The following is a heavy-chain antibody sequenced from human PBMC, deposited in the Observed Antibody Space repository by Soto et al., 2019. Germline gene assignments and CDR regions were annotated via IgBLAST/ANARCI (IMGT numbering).Heavy chain of an antibody. CDR2: IDPSDSQT. CDR1: GYSFAGYW. CDR3: ARQIYDSDTGPNFQYYFDS. J-gene: IGHJ4*02. V-gene: IGHV5-10-1*01. D-gene: IGHD3-22*01. Sequence: GESLKISCKGSGYSFAGYWVTWVRQKPGKGLEWMGRIDPSDSQTYYSPSFRGHVTISATKSITTVFLQWSSLRASDTAMYYCARQIYDSDTGPNFQYYFDSWGQGTPVTVSS.